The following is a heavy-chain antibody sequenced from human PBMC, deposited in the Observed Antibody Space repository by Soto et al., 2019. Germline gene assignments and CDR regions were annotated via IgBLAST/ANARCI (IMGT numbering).Heavy chain of an antibody. CDR3: AGAPPCHKVNWFDL. J-gene: IGHJ5*02. V-gene: IGHV4-31*03. Sequence: SETLSLTCTVSSGSLSSGGYYWNWIRQHPVKGLEWIGYIYFTGITYSTPSLKSRVTLSVDTSKSQFSLELRSVTAADTAIYYCAGAPPCHKVNWFDLWGPGVLVT. CDR2: IYFTGIT. CDR1: SGSLSSGGYY.